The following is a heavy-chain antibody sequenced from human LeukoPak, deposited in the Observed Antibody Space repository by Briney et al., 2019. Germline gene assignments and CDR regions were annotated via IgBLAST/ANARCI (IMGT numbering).Heavy chain of an antibody. CDR3: ARVPFGAQPLFDY. CDR2: IYYSGST. D-gene: IGHD3-10*01. Sequence: SETLSLTCTVSGGSISSYYWSWIRQPPGKGLEWIGYIYYSGSTNYNPSLKSRVTISADTSKNQFSLKLSSVTAADTAVYYCARVPFGAQPLFDYWGQGTLVTVSS. V-gene: IGHV4-59*01. J-gene: IGHJ4*02. CDR1: GGSISSYY.